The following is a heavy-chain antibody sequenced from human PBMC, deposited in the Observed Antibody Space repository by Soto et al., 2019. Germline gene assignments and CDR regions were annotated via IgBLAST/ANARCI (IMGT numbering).Heavy chain of an antibody. Sequence: PGGSLRLSCEASGFAIRSNAIHWVRQAPGKGLEWVAVIPFEGSYKYYADSVKGRFTVSRDNSKNTVSLQMDSLTGEDSALYYCVRAAGIAAAGSSQGVLWGQGTLVTVSS. V-gene: IGHV3-30*04. CDR1: GFAIRSNA. J-gene: IGHJ4*02. CDR3: VRAAGIAAAGSSQGVL. CDR2: IPFEGSYK. D-gene: IGHD6-13*01.